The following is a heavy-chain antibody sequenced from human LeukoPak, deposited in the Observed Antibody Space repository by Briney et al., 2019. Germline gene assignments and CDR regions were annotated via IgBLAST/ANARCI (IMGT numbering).Heavy chain of an antibody. CDR2: IYYSGST. CDR3: ARFYGSGSSIDY. D-gene: IGHD3-10*01. V-gene: IGHV4-59*01. CDR1: GGSISSYY. Sequence: SETLSLTCTVSGGSISSYYWSWIRQPPGKGLEWIGYIYYSGSTNYTPSLKSRVTISVDTSKNQFSLKLSSVTAADTAVYYCARFYGSGSSIDYWGQGTLVTVSS. J-gene: IGHJ4*02.